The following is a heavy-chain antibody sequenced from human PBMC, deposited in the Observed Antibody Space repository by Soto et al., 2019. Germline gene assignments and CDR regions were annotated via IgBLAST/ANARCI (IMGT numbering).Heavy chain of an antibody. V-gene: IGHV4-59*01. Sequence: SETLSLTSTVSGGSISSYYWSWIQQPPGKGLEWIGYIYYNVNTNYNPSLNSRVTISVDTSKNQFSLKLNSVTAADTAVYYCARAYYDSSGYGPDPWGQGTLVTVSS. CDR1: GGSISSYY. CDR3: ARAYYDSSGYGPDP. J-gene: IGHJ5*02. CDR2: IYYNVNT. D-gene: IGHD3-22*01.